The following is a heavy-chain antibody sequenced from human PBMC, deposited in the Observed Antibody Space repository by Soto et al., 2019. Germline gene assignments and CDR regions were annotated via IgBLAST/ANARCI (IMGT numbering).Heavy chain of an antibody. CDR3: AREGRHSGGMRESWFDP. CDR1: GDSISSRSHY. V-gene: IGHV4-31*11. D-gene: IGHD3-10*01. Sequence: PSEPLSLTCAVSGDSISSRSHYWNWIRRVPGKGLEFIGYIFYTGATYYNPSLRGRISMSVDTSKNQFSLTLRSVAAADTAIYYCAREGRHSGGMRESWFDPWGQGTQVTVSS. J-gene: IGHJ5*02. CDR2: IFYTGAT.